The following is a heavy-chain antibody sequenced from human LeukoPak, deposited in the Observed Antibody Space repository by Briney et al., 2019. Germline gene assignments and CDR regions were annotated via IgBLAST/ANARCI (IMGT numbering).Heavy chain of an antibody. J-gene: IGHJ4*02. V-gene: IGHV4-59*01. D-gene: IGHD6-13*01. CDR2: IFYSGST. CDR1: GVSISRYY. CDR3: ARGWQQLAYFDY. Sequence: PSETLSLTCTVSGVSISRYYWSWIRQSPGKGLEWIGNIFYSGSTNYNPSFKSRVTISLDTSKNQFSLNLSSVTAADTAVYYCARGWQQLAYFDYWGQGTLVTVSS.